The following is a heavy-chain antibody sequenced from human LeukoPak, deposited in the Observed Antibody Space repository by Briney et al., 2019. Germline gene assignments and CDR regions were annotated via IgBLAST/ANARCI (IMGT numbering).Heavy chain of an antibody. CDR3: ARGRSYYDILTGYHQLYYYYGMDV. Sequence: PSETLSLTCAVYGGSFSGYYWSWIRQPPGKGLEWIGEINHSGSTNYNPYLKSRVTISVDTFKNQFSLKLSSVTAADTAVYYCARGRSYYDILTGYHQLYYYYGMDVWGQGTTVTVSS. CDR1: GGSFSGYY. CDR2: INHSGST. J-gene: IGHJ6*02. V-gene: IGHV4-34*01. D-gene: IGHD3-9*01.